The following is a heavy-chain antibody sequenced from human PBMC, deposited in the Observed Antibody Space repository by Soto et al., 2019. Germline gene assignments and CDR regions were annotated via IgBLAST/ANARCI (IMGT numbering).Heavy chain of an antibody. V-gene: IGHV3-73*01. J-gene: IGHJ3*02. Sequence: GSLRLSCAASGFTFSGSAMHWVRQASGKGLEWVGRIRSKANSYATAYAASVKGRFTISRDDSKNTAYLQMNSLKTEDTAVYYCIGCGGDCYSAFDIWGQGTMVTVSS. CDR3: IGCGGDCYSAFDI. D-gene: IGHD2-21*02. CDR2: IRSKANSYAT. CDR1: GFTFSGSA.